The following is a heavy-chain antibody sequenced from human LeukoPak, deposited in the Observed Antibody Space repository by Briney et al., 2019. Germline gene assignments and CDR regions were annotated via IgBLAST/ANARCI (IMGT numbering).Heavy chain of an antibody. D-gene: IGHD6-13*01. V-gene: IGHV3-74*01. CDR2: INSDGIST. Sequence: GGSLRLSCAASGFTLRSYWMHWVRQAPGKGLVWVSRINSDGISTTYADSVKGRFTISRDNAKNTLYLQMNSLRAEDTAVYYCAREGPTTAVGSGAPDIWGLGTMVTVSS. CDR3: AREGPTTAVGSGAPDI. J-gene: IGHJ3*02. CDR1: GFTLRSYW.